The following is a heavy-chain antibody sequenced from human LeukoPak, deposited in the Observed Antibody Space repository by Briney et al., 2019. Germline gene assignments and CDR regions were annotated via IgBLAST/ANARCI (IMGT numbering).Heavy chain of an antibody. CDR3: TRAQNVGVLDI. J-gene: IGHJ3*02. D-gene: IGHD1-26*01. Sequence: GGSLRLSCTASGFIFGDSAMSWVRQAPGKGLEWVGYIRSKAYGGTIEYAASAKGRFIISRDDSKSIAYLQMNSLKTEDTAVYYCTRAQNVGVLDIWGQGTMVTVSS. CDR1: GFIFGDSA. CDR2: IRSKAYGGTI. V-gene: IGHV3-49*04.